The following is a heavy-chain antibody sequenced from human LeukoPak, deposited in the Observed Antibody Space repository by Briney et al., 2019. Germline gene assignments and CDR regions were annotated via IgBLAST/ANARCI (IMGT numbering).Heavy chain of an antibody. CDR1: GFTFSSYG. D-gene: IGHD3-3*01. V-gene: IGHV3-30*18. Sequence: GSLRLSCAASGFTFSSYGMHWVRQAPGKGLEWVAVISYDGSNKYYADSVKGRFTISRDNSKNTLYLQMNSLRAEDTAVYYCAKEPYDFWSGSKNYYFDYWGQGTLVTVSS. J-gene: IGHJ4*02. CDR3: AKEPYDFWSGSKNYYFDY. CDR2: ISYDGSNK.